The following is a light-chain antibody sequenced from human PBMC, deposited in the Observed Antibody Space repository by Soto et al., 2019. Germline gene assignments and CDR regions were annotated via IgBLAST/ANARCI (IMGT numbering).Light chain of an antibody. CDR2: SNN. V-gene: IGLV1-44*01. CDR3: ATWDDSLKGYV. J-gene: IGLJ1*01. Sequence: QSVLTQPTSASGTPGQRVTISCSGSSSNIGSSTVTWYQQLPGAAPTVLIHSNNQRPSGVPDRFSGSKSGTSASLAISGLQSDDEADYYCATWDDSLKGYVFGTGTKVTVL. CDR1: SSNIGSST.